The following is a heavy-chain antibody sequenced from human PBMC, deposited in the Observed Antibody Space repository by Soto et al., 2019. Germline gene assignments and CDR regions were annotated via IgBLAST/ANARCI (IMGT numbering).Heavy chain of an antibody. CDR3: AIGGYYDSSGSRTYHYYGMDV. D-gene: IGHD3-22*01. V-gene: IGHV1-18*01. J-gene: IGHJ6*02. Sequence: QAQLVQSGAEVKKPGASVKVSCKASGYTFSSYGISWVRQAPGQGLEWLGWISPYNDDTTYAQKLQGRVTITTDTSTRTAYMDLRSPRSDDTVLYYCAIGGYYDSSGSRTYHYYGMDVWGQGTRVTVSS. CDR2: ISPYNDDT. CDR1: GYTFSSYG.